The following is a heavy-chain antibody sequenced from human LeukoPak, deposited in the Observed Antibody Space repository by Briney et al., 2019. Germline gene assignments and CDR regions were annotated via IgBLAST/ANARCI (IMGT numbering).Heavy chain of an antibody. D-gene: IGHD3-16*01. CDR2: ISGSGGST. Sequence: PGGSLRLSCTLSKFTFGDYGLNWVRQAPGKGLEWVSAISGSGGSTYYADSVKGRFTISRDNSKNTLYLQMNSLRAEDTAVYYCAKNYAPYMTPYYFDYWGQGTLVTVSS. V-gene: IGHV3-23*01. CDR3: AKNYAPYMTPYYFDY. J-gene: IGHJ4*02. CDR1: KFTFGDYG.